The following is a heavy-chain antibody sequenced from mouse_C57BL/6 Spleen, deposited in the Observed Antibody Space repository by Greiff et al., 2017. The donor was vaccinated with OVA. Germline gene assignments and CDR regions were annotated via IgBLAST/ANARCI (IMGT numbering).Heavy chain of an antibody. J-gene: IGHJ2*01. D-gene: IGHD2-1*01. Sequence: QVQLKESGPGLVAPSQSLSITCTVSGFSLASSALSWVRQPPGKGLEWLGVLWTGGGTNFNSALKSRLSISKDNSKSQVFLKMNSLQTDDTARYYCARNKNYGNYFDYWGQGTTLSGSS. CDR1: GFSLASSA. CDR3: ARNKNYGNYFDY. V-gene: IGHV2-9-1*01. CDR2: LWTGGGT.